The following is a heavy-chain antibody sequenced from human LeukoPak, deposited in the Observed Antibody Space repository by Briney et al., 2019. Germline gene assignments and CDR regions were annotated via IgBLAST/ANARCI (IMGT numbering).Heavy chain of an antibody. CDR1: GFKFEEYA. CDR3: AAPWTEVY. CDR2: ISWNSGSI. Sequence: PGRSLRLSCVGSGFKFEEYAMQWVRQAPGKGLEWVSGISWNSGSIAYAESVRGRFTISRDNAKNSLYLQMNSLRLEDTAFYYCAAPWTEVYWGQGILVTVSP. D-gene: IGHD1-1*01. V-gene: IGHV3-9*01. J-gene: IGHJ4*02.